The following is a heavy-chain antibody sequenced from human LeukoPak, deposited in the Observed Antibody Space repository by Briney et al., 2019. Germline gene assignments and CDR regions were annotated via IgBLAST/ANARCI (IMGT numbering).Heavy chain of an antibody. D-gene: IGHD3-10*01. CDR2: IYTSGST. CDR1: GGSISSGSYY. CDR3: ARDRLGRWENYGSGSYSYYYYYMDV. Sequence: PSETLSLTCTVSGGSISSGSYYWSWIRQPAGKGLEWIGRIYTSGSTNYNPSLKSRVTISVDTSKNQFSLKLSSVTAADTAVYYCARDRLGRWENYGSGSYSYYYYYMDVWGKGTTVTVSS. J-gene: IGHJ6*03. V-gene: IGHV4-61*02.